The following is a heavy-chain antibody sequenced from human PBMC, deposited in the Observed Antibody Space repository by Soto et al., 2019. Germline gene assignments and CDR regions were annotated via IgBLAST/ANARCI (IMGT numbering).Heavy chain of an antibody. CDR3: ARVGPRVPSYYDSSPYTFENWFDH. J-gene: IGHJ5*02. CDR2: IFHSGTT. CDR1: RYSISRGYY. D-gene: IGHD3-22*01. Sequence: SETLPLTCAVARYSISRGYYWGWIRQPPGRGLGWIGRIFHSGTTYSNPSLKCRVTRSVDTCKNQLSLQLASVAASETAVYDSARVGPRVPSYYDSSPYTFENWFDHWGQGTLVTV. V-gene: IGHV4-38-2*01.